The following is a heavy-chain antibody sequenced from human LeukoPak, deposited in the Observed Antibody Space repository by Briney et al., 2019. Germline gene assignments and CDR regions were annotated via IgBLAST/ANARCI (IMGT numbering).Heavy chain of an antibody. CDR1: GGSISSYY. CDR2: IYYSGST. D-gene: IGHD3-10*01. CDR3: AKDGELLWFGQDAEYFQH. J-gene: IGHJ1*01. V-gene: IGHV4-59*12. Sequence: SETLSLTCTVSGGSISSYYWSWIRQPPGKGLEWIGYIYYSGSTNYNPSLKSRVTISVDTSKNQFSLKLSSVTAADTAVYYCAKDGELLWFGQDAEYFQHWGQGTLVTVSS.